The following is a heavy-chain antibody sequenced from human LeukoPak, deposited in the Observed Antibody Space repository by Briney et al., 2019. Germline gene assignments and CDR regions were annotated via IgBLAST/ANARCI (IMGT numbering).Heavy chain of an antibody. D-gene: IGHD6-19*01. J-gene: IGHJ6*04. Sequence: SETLSLTCAVYGGSFSGYYWSWIRQPPGKGLEWIGEINHSGSTNYNPSLKSRVTISVDTSKNQFSLKLSSVTAAGTAVYYCARRRWLTSMDVWGKGTTVTISS. CDR2: INHSGST. CDR3: ARRRWLTSMDV. V-gene: IGHV4-34*01. CDR1: GGSFSGYY.